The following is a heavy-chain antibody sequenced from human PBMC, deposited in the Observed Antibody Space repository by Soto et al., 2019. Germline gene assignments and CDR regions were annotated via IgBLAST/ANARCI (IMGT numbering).Heavy chain of an antibody. D-gene: IGHD4-17*01. CDR3: AKDLQSYGDYDYYCYGMDV. V-gene: IGHV3-30*18. Sequence: QVQLVESGGGEVQPGRSLTISCAASGFTFSNYGMHWVRQTPGKGLEWVAVISYDGTNKFYSDSVKGRFTTSRDNFKNTLTLQMNSLRADDTAVYSCAKDLQSYGDYDYYCYGMDVWGLGTRVTVSS. CDR1: GFTFSNYG. CDR2: ISYDGTNK. J-gene: IGHJ6*02.